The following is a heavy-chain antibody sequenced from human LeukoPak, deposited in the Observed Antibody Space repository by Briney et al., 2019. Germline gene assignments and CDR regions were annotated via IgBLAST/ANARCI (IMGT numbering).Heavy chain of an antibody. CDR2: IIPILGIA. D-gene: IGHD6-19*01. CDR3: ASSGSGWYGWFDP. Sequence: SVKVSCKASGGTFSSYAISWVRQAPGQGLEWMGRIIPILGIANYAQKFQGRVTITADKSTSTAYMELSSLRSEDTAVYYCASSGSGWYGWFDPWGQGNLVTVSS. J-gene: IGHJ5*02. CDR1: GGTFSSYA. V-gene: IGHV1-69*04.